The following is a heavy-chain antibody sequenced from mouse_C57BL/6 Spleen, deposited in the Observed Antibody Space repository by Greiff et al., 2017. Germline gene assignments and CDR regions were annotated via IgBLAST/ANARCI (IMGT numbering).Heavy chain of an antibody. D-gene: IGHD1-1*01. CDR2: IDPSDSET. CDR1: GYTFTSYW. Sequence: QVQLQQPGAELVRPGSSVKLSCKASGYTFTSYWMHWVKQRPIHGLEWIGNIDPSDSETHYNQKFKDKATLTVDKSSSTAYMQLSSLTSEDSAVYDCARRDYGSSYYFDYWGKGTTLTVSS. J-gene: IGHJ2*01. CDR3: ARRDYGSSYYFDY. V-gene: IGHV1-52*01.